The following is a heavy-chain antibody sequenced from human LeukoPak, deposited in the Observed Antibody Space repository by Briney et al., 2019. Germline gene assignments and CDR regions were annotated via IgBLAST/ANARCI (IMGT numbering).Heavy chain of an antibody. J-gene: IGHJ3*02. CDR1: GYTFTDYY. CDR3: ARGRREVAFDI. Sequence: ASVKVSCKASGYTFTDYYMHWVRQAPGQGLQWMGWLNPNSGDTNYAQKFQGRDSMTRDTSISTAYMELRRLRSDDTAVFYCARGRREVAFDIWGRGTMVTVSS. V-gene: IGHV1-2*02. CDR2: LNPNSGDT.